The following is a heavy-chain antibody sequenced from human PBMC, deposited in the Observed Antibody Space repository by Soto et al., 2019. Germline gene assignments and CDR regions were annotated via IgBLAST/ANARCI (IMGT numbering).Heavy chain of an antibody. CDR2: ISSSSSTI. CDR3: ARDLGSYYYDSSGYFFDY. Sequence: GGSLRLSCAASGFTFSSYSMNWVRQAPGKGLEWVSYISSSSSTIYYADSVKGRFTISRDNAKNSLYLQMNSLRDEDTAVYYCARDLGSYYYDSSGYFFDYWGQGTLVTVSS. CDR1: GFTFSSYS. V-gene: IGHV3-48*02. D-gene: IGHD3-22*01. J-gene: IGHJ4*02.